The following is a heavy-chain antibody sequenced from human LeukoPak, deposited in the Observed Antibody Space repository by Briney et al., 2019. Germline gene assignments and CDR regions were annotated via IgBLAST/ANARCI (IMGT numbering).Heavy chain of an antibody. Sequence: GGSLRLSCAASGFTFSSYSMNWVRQAPGKGLEWVSSISSSSSYIYYADSVKCRFIISRDNAKNSLYQQMNNRRAEDTAVYYCARDGLATAMVTFAAFDIWGQGTMVTVSS. CDR3: ARDGLATAMVTFAAFDI. V-gene: IGHV3-21*01. D-gene: IGHD5-18*01. J-gene: IGHJ3*02. CDR1: GFTFSSYS. CDR2: ISSSSSYI.